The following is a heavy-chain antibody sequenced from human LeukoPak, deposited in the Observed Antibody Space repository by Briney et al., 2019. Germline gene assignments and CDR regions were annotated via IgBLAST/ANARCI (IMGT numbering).Heavy chain of an antibody. CDR2: IYTSGST. J-gene: IGHJ4*02. D-gene: IGHD1-14*01. V-gene: IGHV4-61*02. CDR3: ARDPPGN. CDR1: GASISSGSYY. Sequence: SQTLSLTCTVSGASISSGSYYWSWIRQPAGKGLEWIGRIYTSGSTNYNPSLKSRVTMSVDTSQNQFSLKLSSVTAADTAVYYCARDPPGNWGQGTLVTVSS.